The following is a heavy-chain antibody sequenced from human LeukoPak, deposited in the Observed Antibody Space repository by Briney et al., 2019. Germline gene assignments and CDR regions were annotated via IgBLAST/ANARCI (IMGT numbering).Heavy chain of an antibody. J-gene: IGHJ3*02. CDR2: IRPNSGGT. V-gene: IGHV1-2*02. CDR1: GYTFGAYY. Sequence: ASVKVSCKASGYTFGAYYMYWVRQAPGQGLEWMGWIRPNSGGTNYTQKFQGRVTMARDTSINTAYMELSRLTSDDTAVYFCATWGLHFDIWGQGTMVIVAS. D-gene: IGHD3-16*01. CDR3: ATWGLHFDI.